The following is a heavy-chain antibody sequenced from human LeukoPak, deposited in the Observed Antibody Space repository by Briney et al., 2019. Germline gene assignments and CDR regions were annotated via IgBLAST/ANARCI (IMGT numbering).Heavy chain of an antibody. V-gene: IGHV3-23*01. CDR2: ISGSGGST. D-gene: IGHD3-9*01. CDR3: AKDRYDILTVFDY. J-gene: IGHJ4*02. CDR1: GLTFSSYA. Sequence: GGSLRLSCAASGLTFSSYATSWVRQAPGKGLEWVSAISGSGGSTYYADSVKGRFTISRDNSKNTLYLQMNSLRAEDTAVYYCAKDRYDILTVFDYWGQGTLVTVSS.